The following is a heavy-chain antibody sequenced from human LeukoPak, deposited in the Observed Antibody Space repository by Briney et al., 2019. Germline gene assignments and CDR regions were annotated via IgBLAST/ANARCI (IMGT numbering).Heavy chain of an antibody. CDR3: ARDSSGWYVPRPVDY. CDR1: GYTFTSYY. D-gene: IGHD6-19*01. CDR2: INPSGGST. Sequence: ASVKVSCKASGYTFTSYYMHWVRQAPGQGLEWMGIINPSGGSTSYAQKFQGRVTMTRDTSTSTVYMELSSLRSEDTAVYYCARDSSGWYVPRPVDYWGQGTLVTVSS. V-gene: IGHV1-46*01. J-gene: IGHJ4*02.